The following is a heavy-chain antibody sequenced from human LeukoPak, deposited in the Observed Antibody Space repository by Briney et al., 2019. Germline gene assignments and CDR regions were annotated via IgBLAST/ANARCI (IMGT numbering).Heavy chain of an antibody. V-gene: IGHV1-69*05. J-gene: IGHJ4*02. CDR2: IIPIFGTA. CDR3: ARGGSSSSTGLYFDY. CDR1: GGTFSSYA. D-gene: IGHD6-6*01. Sequence: ASVKVSCKASGGTFSSYAISWVRQAPGQGLEWRGGIIPIFGTANYAQKFQGRVTITTDESTSTAYMELSSLRSEDTAVYYCARGGSSSSTGLYFDYWGQGTLVTVSS.